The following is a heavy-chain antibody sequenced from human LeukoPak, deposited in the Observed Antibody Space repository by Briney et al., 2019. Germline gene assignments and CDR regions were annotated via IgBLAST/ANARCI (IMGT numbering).Heavy chain of an antibody. D-gene: IGHD6-13*01. Sequence: GGSLRLSCAASGFTFSSYSMNWVRQAPGKGLECVSYLSSSGDYIYYADSVKGRFTISRDNARNSLYLQMNSLRVEDTAVYYCARDPSSSWYGSDYWGQGTLVTVSS. CDR1: GFTFSSYS. CDR2: LSSSGDYI. V-gene: IGHV3-21*01. CDR3: ARDPSSSWYGSDY. J-gene: IGHJ4*02.